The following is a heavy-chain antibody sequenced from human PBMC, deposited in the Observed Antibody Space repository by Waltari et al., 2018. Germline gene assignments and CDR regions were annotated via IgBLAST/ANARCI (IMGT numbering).Heavy chain of an antibody. D-gene: IGHD2-21*01. J-gene: IGHJ4*02. CDR3: ASMVVIAIGQYYFDY. CDR1: GGSISSYY. CDR2: IYYSGST. V-gene: IGHV4-59*01. Sequence: QVQLQESGPGLVKPSETLSLTCTVSGGSISSYYWSWIRQPPGKGLEWIGYIYYSGSTNYNPSLKSRVTISVDTSKNQFSLKLSSVTAADTAVYYCASMVVIAIGQYYFDYWGQGTLVTVSS.